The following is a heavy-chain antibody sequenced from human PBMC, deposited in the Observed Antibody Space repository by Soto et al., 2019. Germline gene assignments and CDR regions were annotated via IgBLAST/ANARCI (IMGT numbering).Heavy chain of an antibody. CDR1: GDTFSNYA. D-gene: IGHD1-26*01. CDR3: ARDAGTVGTPFDY. V-gene: IGHV1-69*04. Sequence: SVKVSCKASGDTFSNYAINWVRQAPGQGLEWMGRVFPIVGIANYAQKFQGRVTITADKSSTTAYMELSSLRSVDTAVYYCARDAGTVGTPFDYWGQGTLVTVSS. J-gene: IGHJ4*02. CDR2: VFPIVGIA.